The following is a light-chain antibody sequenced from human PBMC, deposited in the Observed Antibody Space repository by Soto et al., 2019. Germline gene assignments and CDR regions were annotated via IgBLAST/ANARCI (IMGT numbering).Light chain of an antibody. V-gene: IGKV3-20*01. CDR3: QQFGSAIPHT. CDR2: GAS. J-gene: IGKJ2*01. Sequence: EIVMTQSPGTLSLSPGERATISCRASQVIGSRYLAWYHQKSGQAPRLLIYGASSRSTGIPDRFSGSGSGTNFTLTIIRLEPEDFGVYYCQQFGSAIPHTFSHGTKLQIK. CDR1: QVIGSRY.